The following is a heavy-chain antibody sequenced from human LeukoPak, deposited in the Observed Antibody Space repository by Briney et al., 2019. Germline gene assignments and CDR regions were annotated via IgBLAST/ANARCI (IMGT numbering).Heavy chain of an antibody. J-gene: IGHJ4*02. D-gene: IGHD6-19*01. CDR2: ISGSGGST. Sequence: GGSLRLSCAASGFTFSSYAMSWVRQAPGKGLEWGSAISGSGGSTYYAYSVKGRFTISRDNSKNTLYLQMNSLRAEDTAVYYCAKDSLVAYSSGWYNFDYWGQGTLVTVSS. CDR3: AKDSLVAYSSGWYNFDY. V-gene: IGHV3-23*01. CDR1: GFTFSSYA.